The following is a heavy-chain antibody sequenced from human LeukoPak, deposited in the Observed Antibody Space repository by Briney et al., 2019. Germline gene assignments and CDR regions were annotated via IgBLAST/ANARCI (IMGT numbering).Heavy chain of an antibody. CDR2: ISYDGSNK. J-gene: IGHJ3*02. D-gene: IGHD3-22*01. CDR3: ARDRRPYYYDSSGYDAFDI. CDR1: GFTFSSYA. Sequence: GGSLRLSCAASGFTFSSYAMHWVRQAPGKGLEWVAVISYDGSNKYYADSVKGRFTISRDNSKNTLYLQMNSLSAEDTAVYYCARDRRPYYYDSSGYDAFDIWGQGTMVTVSS. V-gene: IGHV3-30*14.